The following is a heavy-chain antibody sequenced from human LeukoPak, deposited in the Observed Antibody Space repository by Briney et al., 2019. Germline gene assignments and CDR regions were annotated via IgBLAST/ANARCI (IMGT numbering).Heavy chain of an antibody. Sequence: SETLSLTCTVSGGSISSYYWSWIRQPPGKGLEWIGEINHSGSTNYNPSLKSRVTISVDTSKNQFSLKLSSVTAADTAVYYCAVPRRGYSLHFDYWGQGTLVTVSS. D-gene: IGHD4-11*01. CDR2: INHSGST. CDR1: GGSISSYY. CDR3: AVPRRGYSLHFDY. J-gene: IGHJ4*02. V-gene: IGHV4-34*01.